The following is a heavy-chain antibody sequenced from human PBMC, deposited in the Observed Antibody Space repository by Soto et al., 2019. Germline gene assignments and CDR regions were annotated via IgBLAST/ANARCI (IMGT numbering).Heavy chain of an antibody. CDR2: FIPIFGTR. D-gene: IGHD1-26*01. Sequence: QVQLVQSGAEVKKPGSSVRVSCKSSGGTHSSFAINWVRQAPGQGLEWMGIFIPIFGTRNYAQKFQGRVTFSADESTSTTSMELSSLTSEDTAIYYYSVSPRAEVGALDYWGQGALITVSS. V-gene: IGHV1-69*18. CDR3: SVSPRAEVGALDY. J-gene: IGHJ4*02. CDR1: GGTHSSFA.